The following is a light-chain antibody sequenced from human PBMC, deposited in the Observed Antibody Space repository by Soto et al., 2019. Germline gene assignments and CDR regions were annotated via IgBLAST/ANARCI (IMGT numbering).Light chain of an antibody. J-gene: IGKJ4*01. V-gene: IGKV3-11*01. Sequence: EIVLTQSPGTLSLSPGERATLSCRASQSVSSYLAWYQQKPGQAPRLLLYDASNRATGIPARFSGSGSGTDFTLTISSLEPEDFAVYYCQQRSNWPPLTFGGGTKVDIK. CDR1: QSVSSY. CDR3: QQRSNWPPLT. CDR2: DAS.